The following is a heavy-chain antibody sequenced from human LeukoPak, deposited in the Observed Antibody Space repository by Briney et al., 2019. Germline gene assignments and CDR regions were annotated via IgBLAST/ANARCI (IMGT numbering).Heavy chain of an antibody. CDR1: GGSISSSSYY. D-gene: IGHD5-12*01. Sequence: PSETLSLTCTVSGGSISSSSYYWGWIRQPPGKGLEWIGSIYYSGSTYYNPSLESRVTISVDTSKNQFSLKLSSVTAADTAVYYCVRHDGRGGATMGAFDSWGQGSLVTVSS. CDR3: VRHDGRGGATMGAFDS. V-gene: IGHV4-39*01. CDR2: IYYSGST. J-gene: IGHJ5*01.